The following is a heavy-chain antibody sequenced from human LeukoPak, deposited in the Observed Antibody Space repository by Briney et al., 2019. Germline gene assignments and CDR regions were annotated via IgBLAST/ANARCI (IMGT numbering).Heavy chain of an antibody. CDR2: LYPGVST. CDR3: ARLKFYDSTGYSPGHYMDV. CDR1: LGPLSSYY. Sequence: SETLSLTPTLSLGPLSSYYWSWIRHTAGEGLEWIGRLYPGVSTNYNPSLKSRVTMSVDTSKNQFALKLSAVTAADTAVYYCARLKFYDSTGYSPGHYMDVWGKGTTVTVSS. V-gene: IGHV4-4*07. D-gene: IGHD3-22*01. J-gene: IGHJ6*03.